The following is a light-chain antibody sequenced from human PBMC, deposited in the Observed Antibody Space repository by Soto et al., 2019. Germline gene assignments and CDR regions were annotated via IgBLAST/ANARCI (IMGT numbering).Light chain of an antibody. CDR2: DVS. J-gene: IGLJ1*01. CDR1: SSDVGGYNY. V-gene: IGLV2-11*01. Sequence: QPVLTQPRSVSGSPGQSVTISCTGTSSDVGGYNYVSWYQHHPGKAPKVMIYDVSRRPSGVPDRFSGSKSGNTASLTISGLQAEDEADYYCCSYAGSYTFVFGTGTKLTVL. CDR3: CSYAGSYTFV.